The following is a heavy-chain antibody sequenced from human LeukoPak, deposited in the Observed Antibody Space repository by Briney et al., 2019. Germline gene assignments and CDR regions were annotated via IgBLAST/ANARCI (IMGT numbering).Heavy chain of an antibody. V-gene: IGHV7-4-1*02. J-gene: IGHJ4*02. D-gene: IGHD3-22*01. CDR2: INTNTGNP. CDR1: GYTFTSYA. CDR3: ASSSYYYDSSGYYPAAFDY. Sequence: ASVKVSCKASGYTFTSYAMNWVRQAPGQGLEWMGWINTNTGNPTYAQGFTGRFVFSLDTSVSTAYLQISSLKAEDTAVYYCASSSYYYDSSGYYPAAFDYWGQGTLVTVSS.